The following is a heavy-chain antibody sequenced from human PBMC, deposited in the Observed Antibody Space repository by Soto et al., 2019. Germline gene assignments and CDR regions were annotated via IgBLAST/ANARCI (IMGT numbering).Heavy chain of an antibody. J-gene: IGHJ4*02. Sequence: XGSLRLSCAASGFTFSSYAMSWVRQAPGKGLEWVSAISGSGGSTYYADSVKGRFTISRDNSKNTLYLQMNSLRAEDTAVYYCAKDSPFIVVVTATLDYWGQGTLVTVSS. D-gene: IGHD2-21*02. CDR3: AKDSPFIVVVTATLDY. CDR2: ISGSGGST. V-gene: IGHV3-23*01. CDR1: GFTFSSYA.